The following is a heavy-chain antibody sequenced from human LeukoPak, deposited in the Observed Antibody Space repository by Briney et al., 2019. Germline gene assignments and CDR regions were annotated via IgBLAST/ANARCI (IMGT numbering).Heavy chain of an antibody. CDR2: IYYSGSA. J-gene: IGHJ4*02. CDR1: GGSVSSGSCY. D-gene: IGHD3-10*01. V-gene: IGHV4-61*01. CDR3: ASLWFGEFHY. Sequence: SETPSLTCTVSGGSVSSGSCYWSWIRQPPGKGLEWIGYIYYSGSANYNPSLESRVTISVDTSKNQFSLKLSSVTAADTAVYYCASLWFGEFHYWGQGTLVTVSS.